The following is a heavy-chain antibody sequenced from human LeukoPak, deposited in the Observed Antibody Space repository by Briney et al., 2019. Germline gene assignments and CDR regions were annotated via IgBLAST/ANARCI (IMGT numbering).Heavy chain of an antibody. CDR2: FHNSGTS. V-gene: IGHV4-59*01. D-gene: IGHD3-16*01. J-gene: IGHJ4*02. CDR1: DDSISDYY. CDR3: TRGAGWLIDY. Sequence: SETLSLTCTVSDDSISDYYRGWIRQPPGKGLEWIGYFHNSGTSTYNPSLKSRVTISADTSKNQFSLKLNSLTTADAAVYYCTRGAGWLIDYWGQGILVTVSS.